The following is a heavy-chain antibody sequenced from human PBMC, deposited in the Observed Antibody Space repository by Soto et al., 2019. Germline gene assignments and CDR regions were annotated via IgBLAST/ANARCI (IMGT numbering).Heavy chain of an antibody. CDR1: RGSISSDVYY. V-gene: IGHV4-31*03. Sequence: QVQLQESGPGLVKPSQTLSLTCTVSRGSISSDVYYWGWIRQHPGKGLEWIGYTHNSGRSYYNPSLRSRVTISLDTSKNQFFLGLSSVSAADTALYYCATYFYSSGIYSHLFDYWGQGTLVTVSS. D-gene: IGHD3-10*01. CDR3: ATYFYSSGIYSHLFDY. J-gene: IGHJ4*02. CDR2: THNSGRS.